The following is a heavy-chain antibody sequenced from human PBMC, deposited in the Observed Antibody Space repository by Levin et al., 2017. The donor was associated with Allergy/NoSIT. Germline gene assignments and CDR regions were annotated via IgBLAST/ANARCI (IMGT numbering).Heavy chain of an antibody. Sequence: GGSLRLSCAASGFIFTNYHMSWVRQPPGKGLEWVSAINGAGDTYYADSVKGRFTISRDNSALYLQMNSLRAEDTAIYYCAKRVPYVLGLYWGQGALVTVSS. V-gene: IGHV3-23*01. J-gene: IGHJ4*02. CDR1: GFIFTNYH. CDR3: AKRVPYVLGLY. D-gene: IGHD3-10*01. CDR2: INGAGDT.